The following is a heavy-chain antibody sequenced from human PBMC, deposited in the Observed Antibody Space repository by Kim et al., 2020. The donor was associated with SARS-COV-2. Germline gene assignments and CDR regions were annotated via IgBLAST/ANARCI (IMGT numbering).Heavy chain of an antibody. CDR1: GGSISSYY. CDR2: IYYSGST. D-gene: IGHD4-17*01. V-gene: IGHV4-59*13. CDR3: ARAPRGDYYFDY. Sequence: SETLSLTCTVSGGSISSYYWSWIRQPPGKGLEWIGYIYYSGSTNYNPSLKSRVTISVDTSKNQFSLKLSSVTAAETAVYYCARAPRGDYYFDYWGQGTLVTVSS. J-gene: IGHJ4*02.